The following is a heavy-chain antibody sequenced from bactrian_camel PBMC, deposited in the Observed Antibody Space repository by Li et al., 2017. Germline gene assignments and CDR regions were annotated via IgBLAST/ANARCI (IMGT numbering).Heavy chain of an antibody. CDR1: GFTFSSND. V-gene: IGHV3S42*01. Sequence: VQLVESGGGLVQPGGSLRLSCAASGFTFSSNDMSWVRQVPGNEREPLASIDSDGRTSVADSVKGRFTISQDGAKNTLYLHMNNLKPEDTAMYHCAASGGQLGRWCYEFPVNWVSWLYNWGQGTQVTVS. J-gene: IGHJ4*01. D-gene: IGHD3*01. CDR2: IDSDGRT. CDR3: AASGGQLGRWCYEFPVNWVSWLYN.